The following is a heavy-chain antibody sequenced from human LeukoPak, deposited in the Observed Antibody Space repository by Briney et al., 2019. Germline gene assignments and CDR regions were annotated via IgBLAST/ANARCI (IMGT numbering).Heavy chain of an antibody. CDR2: IKEDGTEK. V-gene: IGHV3-7*01. CDR1: GFTFSDFW. J-gene: IGHJ4*02. D-gene: IGHD1-1*01. CDR3: VRESRPGGAMGLYHNLDY. Sequence: EGSLRLSCAGSGFTFSDFWMTWVRQIPGKGLEWVANIKEDGTEKNLVDSVKGRFTISRDNTKNLLFLEMNNLRGDDTAIYYCVRESRPGGAMGLYHNLDYWGQGTLVAVSS.